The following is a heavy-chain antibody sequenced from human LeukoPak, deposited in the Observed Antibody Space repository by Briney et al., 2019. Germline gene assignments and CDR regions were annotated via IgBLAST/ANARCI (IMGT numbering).Heavy chain of an antibody. Sequence: PGGSLRLSCAASGFTFSSYEMNWVRQAPGKGLEWVSYISSSGSTIYYADSVKGRFTISRDNAKNSLYLQMNSLRAGDTAVYYCARVGAQRGWYFDYWGQGTLVTVSS. V-gene: IGHV3-48*03. D-gene: IGHD4/OR15-4a*01. CDR3: ARVGAQRGWYFDY. J-gene: IGHJ4*02. CDR2: ISSSGSTI. CDR1: GFTFSSYE.